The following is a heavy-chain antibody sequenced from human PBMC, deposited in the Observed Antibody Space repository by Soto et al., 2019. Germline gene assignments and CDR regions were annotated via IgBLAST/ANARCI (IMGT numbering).Heavy chain of an antibody. V-gene: IGHV5-51*01. J-gene: IGHJ3*02. CDR1: GYSFTSYW. CDR2: IYPGDSDT. Sequence: GESLKISCKGSGYSFTSYWIGWVRQMPGKGLEWMGIIYPGDSDTRYSPSFQGQVTISADKSISTAYLQWSSLKASDTAMYYCASRFTASSGWADAFDIWGQGTMVTVSS. D-gene: IGHD6-19*01. CDR3: ASRFTASSGWADAFDI.